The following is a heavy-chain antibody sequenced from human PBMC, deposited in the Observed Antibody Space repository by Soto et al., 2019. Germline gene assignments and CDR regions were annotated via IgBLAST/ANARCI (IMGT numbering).Heavy chain of an antibody. D-gene: IGHD3-22*01. V-gene: IGHV1-18*01. CDR2: ISAYNGNT. CDR1: GYTFTSYG. Sequence: ASVKVSCKASGYTFTSYGISWVRQAPGQGLEWMGWISAYNGNTNYAQKLQGRVTMTTDTSTSTVYMELRSLRSDDTAVYYCASPSSSYYYDSSGYHSHDAFDIWGQGTMVTVSS. J-gene: IGHJ3*02. CDR3: ASPSSSYYYDSSGYHSHDAFDI.